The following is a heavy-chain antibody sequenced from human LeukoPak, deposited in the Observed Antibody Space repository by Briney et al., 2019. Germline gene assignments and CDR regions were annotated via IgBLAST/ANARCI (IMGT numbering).Heavy chain of an antibody. Sequence: SGTLSLTCTVSGGSISSSSYYWGWIRQPPGKGLEWIGSIYYSGSTYYNPSLKSRVTISVDTSKNQFSLKLSSVTAADTAVYYCALYCSGGSCHLDAFDIRGQGTMVTVSS. CDR3: ALYCSGGSCHLDAFDI. V-gene: IGHV4-39*01. D-gene: IGHD2-15*01. CDR2: IYYSGST. CDR1: GGSISSSSYY. J-gene: IGHJ3*02.